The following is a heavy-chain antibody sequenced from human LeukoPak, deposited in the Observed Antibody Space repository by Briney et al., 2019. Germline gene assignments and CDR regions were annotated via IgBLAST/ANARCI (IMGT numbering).Heavy chain of an antibody. V-gene: IGHV4-59*08. D-gene: IGHD4-17*01. Sequence: SETLSLTCTVSGGSISSYYWSWIRQPPGKGLEWIGYIYYSGSTNYNPSLKSRVTISVDTSKNQFSLKLSSVTAADTAVYYCARFHDYGDFNFDCWGQGTLVTVSS. CDR1: GGSISSYY. J-gene: IGHJ4*02. CDR3: ARFHDYGDFNFDC. CDR2: IYYSGST.